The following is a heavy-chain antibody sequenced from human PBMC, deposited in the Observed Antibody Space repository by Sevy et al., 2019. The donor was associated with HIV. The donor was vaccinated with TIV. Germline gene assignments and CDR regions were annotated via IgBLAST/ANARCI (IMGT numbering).Heavy chain of an antibody. CDR3: ATSILRFLEWLPYHYYGMDV. CDR2: FDPEDGET. V-gene: IGHV1-24*01. Sequence: ASVKVSCKVSGYTLTELSMHWVRQAPGKGLEWMGGFDPEDGETIDAQKFQGRVTMTEDTSTDTAYMELSSLRSEDTTVYYCATSILRFLEWLPYHYYGMDVWCQGTTVTVSS. CDR1: GYTLTELS. J-gene: IGHJ6*02. D-gene: IGHD3-3*01.